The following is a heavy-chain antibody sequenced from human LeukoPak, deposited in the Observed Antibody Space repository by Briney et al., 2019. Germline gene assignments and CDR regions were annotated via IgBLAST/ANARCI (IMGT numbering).Heavy chain of an antibody. Sequence: GGSLRLSCAASGFTFSSYAMHWVRQAPGKGLEWVAVISYDGSNKYYADSVKGRFTISRDNSKNTLYLQMNSLRAEDTAVYYCASGRTLAFDIWGQGTMVNVSS. CDR2: ISYDGSNK. D-gene: IGHD1-26*01. CDR1: GFTFSSYA. V-gene: IGHV3-30*04. J-gene: IGHJ3*02. CDR3: ASGRTLAFDI.